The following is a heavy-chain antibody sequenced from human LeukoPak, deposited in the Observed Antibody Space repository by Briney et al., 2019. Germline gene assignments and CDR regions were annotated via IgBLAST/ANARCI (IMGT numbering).Heavy chain of an antibody. Sequence: PGRSLRLSCAASGFTFSSYGMHWVRQAPGKGLEWVAVIWYDGSNKYYADSVKGRFTISRDNSKNTLYLQMNSLRAEDTAVYYCARTCGRGTIDPGTSGFVDYWGQGTLVTVSS. V-gene: IGHV3-33*01. D-gene: IGHD3-22*01. CDR2: IWYDGSNK. J-gene: IGHJ4*02. CDR1: GFTFSSYG. CDR3: ARTCGRGTIDPGTSGFVDY.